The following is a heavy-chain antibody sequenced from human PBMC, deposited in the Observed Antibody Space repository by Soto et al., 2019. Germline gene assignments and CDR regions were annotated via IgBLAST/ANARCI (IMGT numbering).Heavy chain of an antibody. CDR1: GYTFTGYY. Sequence: ASVKVSCKASGYTFTGYYMHWVRQAPGQGLEWMGWINPNSGGTNYAQKFQGWVTMTRDTSISKAYMELSRLRSDDTAVYYCARDLFSRPSSVNIVVVTYGMDVWGQGTTVTVSS. CDR3: ARDLFSRPSSVNIVVVTYGMDV. CDR2: INPNSGGT. D-gene: IGHD2-21*02. V-gene: IGHV1-2*04. J-gene: IGHJ6*02.